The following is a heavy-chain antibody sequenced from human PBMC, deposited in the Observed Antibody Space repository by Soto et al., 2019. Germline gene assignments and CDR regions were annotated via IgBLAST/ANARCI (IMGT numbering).Heavy chain of an antibody. D-gene: IGHD2-21*02. J-gene: IGHJ4*02. Sequence: SETLSLTCTVSGGSISSGGYYWSWIRQHPGKGLEWIGYIYYSGSTYYNPSLKSRVTISVDTSKSQFSLKLSSVTAADTAVYYCARESGGTYCGGDCYPSHFDYWGQGTLVTVSS. CDR1: GGSISSGGYY. V-gene: IGHV4-31*03. CDR3: ARESGGTYCGGDCYPSHFDY. CDR2: IYYSGST.